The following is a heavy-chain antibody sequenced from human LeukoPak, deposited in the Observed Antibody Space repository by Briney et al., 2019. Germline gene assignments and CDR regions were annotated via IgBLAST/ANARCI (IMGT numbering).Heavy chain of an antibody. CDR3: ASQDDYDAFDI. D-gene: IGHD5-24*01. V-gene: IGHV3-23*01. J-gene: IGHJ3*02. CDR2: ISDSVSGGST. CDR1: GFTFNNYA. Sequence: PGGSLRLSCAASGFTFNNYAMTWVRQAPGKGLEWVSTISDSVSGGSTYYADSVKGRFTISRDNSKNTLYLQMNSLRAEDTAVYYCASQDDYDAFDIWGQGTMVTVSS.